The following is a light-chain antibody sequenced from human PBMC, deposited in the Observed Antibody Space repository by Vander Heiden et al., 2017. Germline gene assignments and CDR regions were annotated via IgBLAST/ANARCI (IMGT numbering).Light chain of an antibody. V-gene: IGKV1-5*01. CDR1: QSISSW. J-gene: IGKJ1*01. CDR2: DAS. CDR3: QQYNSYSLT. Sequence: DIQMTQSPSTLSASVGDRVTITCRASQSISSWLAWYQQIPGKAPKLLIYDASSLESGVPSRFSGSGSGTEFTLTISSLQPDDFATYYCQQYNSYSLTFGQGTKVEIK.